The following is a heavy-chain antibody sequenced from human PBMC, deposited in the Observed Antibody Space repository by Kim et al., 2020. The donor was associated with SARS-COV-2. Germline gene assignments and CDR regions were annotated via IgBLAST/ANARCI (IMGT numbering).Heavy chain of an antibody. D-gene: IGHD3-3*01. CDR2: VTGSGNS. CDR3: ARGGLIDVWGGVAAFDV. J-gene: IGHJ3*01. V-gene: IGHV4-34*01. Sequence: SETLSLTCSLNGGSLSGHYWSWIRQPPGKGLEWIGDVTGSGNSNYNPSLKSRVTISVDTSKNQFSLKLTSVTAADTAVYYCARGGLIDVWGGVAAFDVWGQGTRATVSS. CDR1: GGSLSGHY.